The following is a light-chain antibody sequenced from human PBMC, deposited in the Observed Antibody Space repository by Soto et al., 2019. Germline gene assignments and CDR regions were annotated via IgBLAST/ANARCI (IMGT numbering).Light chain of an antibody. Sequence: EIELTQSPGTLSLSPGERATISCRASQSVSSSYFAWYQQKPGQAPRLLIYGASSRATGIPDRFSGSGSGTVFTLTISRLEPEDFALYYCQQYGSSRKFGQGTKVEIK. CDR3: QQYGSSRK. V-gene: IGKV3-20*01. CDR2: GAS. CDR1: QSVSSSY. J-gene: IGKJ1*01.